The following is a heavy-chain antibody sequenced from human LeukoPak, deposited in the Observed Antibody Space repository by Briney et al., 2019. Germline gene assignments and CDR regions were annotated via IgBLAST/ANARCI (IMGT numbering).Heavy chain of an antibody. V-gene: IGHV1-2*02. D-gene: IGHD1-1*01. Sequence: ASAKVSCKASGYTFIAYYMHWVRQAPGQGLEWMGWINPNSGGTNYAQKFQGRVTLTRGTSISTAYMELSSLRSDDTAVYYCARAAVTTGSTETFDPWGQGTLVTVSS. CDR3: ARAAVTTGSTETFDP. J-gene: IGHJ5*02. CDR1: GYTFIAYY. CDR2: INPNSGGT.